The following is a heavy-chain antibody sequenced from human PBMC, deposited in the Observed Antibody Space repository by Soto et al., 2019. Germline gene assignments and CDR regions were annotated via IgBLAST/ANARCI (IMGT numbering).Heavy chain of an antibody. CDR3: ARHSIAAAAVSRNWFDP. Sequence: GESLKISCKGSGYSFTSYWIGWVRQMPGKGLEWMGIIYPGDSDTRYSPSFQGQVTISADKSISTAYLQWSSLKASDTAMYYCARHSIAAAAVSRNWFDPWGQGTLVTVSS. CDR1: GYSFTSYW. D-gene: IGHD6-13*01. CDR2: IYPGDSDT. V-gene: IGHV5-51*01. J-gene: IGHJ5*02.